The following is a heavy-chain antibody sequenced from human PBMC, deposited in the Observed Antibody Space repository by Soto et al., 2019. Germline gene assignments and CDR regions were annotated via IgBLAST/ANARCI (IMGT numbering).Heavy chain of an antibody. D-gene: IGHD5-18*01. CDR3: AKDMAYSYGVYYYYGMDV. V-gene: IGHV3-43*01. Sequence: GGSLRLSCAASGFTFDDYTMHWVRQAPGKGLEWVSLISWDGGSTYYADSVKGRFTISRDNSKNSLYLQMNSLRTEDTVLYYCAKDMAYSYGVYYYYGMDVWGQGTTVTVSS. CDR1: GFTFDDYT. CDR2: ISWDGGST. J-gene: IGHJ6*02.